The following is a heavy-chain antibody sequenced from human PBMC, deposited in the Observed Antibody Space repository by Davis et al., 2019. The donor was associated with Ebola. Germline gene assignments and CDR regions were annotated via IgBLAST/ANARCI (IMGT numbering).Heavy chain of an antibody. V-gene: IGHV3-23*01. CDR3: AKYQSREAVRCFDS. J-gene: IGHJ5*01. CDR1: GFTFRSYA. D-gene: IGHD1-26*01. Sequence: PGGSLRLSCAASGFTFRSYAMSWVRQAPGKGLEWVSAIGSDGGGIHYADSVKGRFTISRVNSEDTLYLQLNSLRVEDTAIYYCAKYQSREAVRCFDSWGQGTLVTVSS. CDR2: IGSDGGGI.